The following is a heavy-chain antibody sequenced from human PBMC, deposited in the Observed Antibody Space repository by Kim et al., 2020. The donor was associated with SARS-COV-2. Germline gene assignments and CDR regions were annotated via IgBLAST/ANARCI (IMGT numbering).Heavy chain of an antibody. V-gene: IGHV1-46*01. CDR3: ARCCYSSSWDGMDV. J-gene: IGHJ6*02. Sequence: AQKFQGRVTMTRDTSTSTVYMELSSLRSEDTAVYYCARCCYSSSWDGMDVWGQGTTVTVSS. D-gene: IGHD6-6*01.